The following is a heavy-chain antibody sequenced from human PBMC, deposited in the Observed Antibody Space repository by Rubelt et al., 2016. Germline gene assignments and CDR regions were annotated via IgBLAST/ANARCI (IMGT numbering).Heavy chain of an antibody. CDR1: GFTFDDYA. Sequence: EVQLVESGGGLVQPGRSLRLSCAASGFTFDDYAMHWVRQAPGKGLEWVSGISWNSGSIGYADSVKGRFTISRDNAKNSLYLQMNSLRAEDTALYYCAKGYSSGWYQYYFDYWRQGTLVTVSS. V-gene: IGHV3-9*01. CDR3: AKGYSSGWYQYYFDY. J-gene: IGHJ4*02. CDR2: ISWNSGSI. D-gene: IGHD6-19*01.